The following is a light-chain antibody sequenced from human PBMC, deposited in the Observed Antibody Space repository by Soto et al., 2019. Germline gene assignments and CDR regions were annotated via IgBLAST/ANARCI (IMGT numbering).Light chain of an antibody. CDR1: QSVSSSY. CDR2: GAS. Sequence: EIVMTQSPATLSLSPGERATLSCRASQSVSSSYLAWYQQKPGQAPRLLIYGASSRATGIPDRFSGSGSGTDFTLTISRLEPEDFAVYYCKQYGSSLWTFGQGTKVDIK. V-gene: IGKV3-20*01. CDR3: KQYGSSLWT. J-gene: IGKJ1*01.